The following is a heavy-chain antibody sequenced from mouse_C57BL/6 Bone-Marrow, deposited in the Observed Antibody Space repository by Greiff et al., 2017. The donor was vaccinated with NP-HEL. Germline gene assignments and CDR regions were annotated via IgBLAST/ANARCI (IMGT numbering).Heavy chain of an antibody. J-gene: IGHJ2*01. D-gene: IGHD2-4*01. CDR1: GYTFTSYW. CDR2: IYPGSGST. V-gene: IGHV1-55*01. Sequence: VQLQQPGAELVKPGASVKMSCKASGYTFTSYWITWVKQRPGQGLEWIGDIYPGSGSTNYNEKFKSKATLTVDTSSSTAYMQLSSLTSEDSAVYYCATGGTMITTSYVDYWGQGTTLTVSS. CDR3: ATGGTMITTSYVDY.